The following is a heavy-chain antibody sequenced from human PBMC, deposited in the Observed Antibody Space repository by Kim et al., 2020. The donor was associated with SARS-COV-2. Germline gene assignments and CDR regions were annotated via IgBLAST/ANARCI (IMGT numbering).Heavy chain of an antibody. J-gene: IGHJ4*02. V-gene: IGHV3-23*01. CDR3: AKYFDSRGSIFDY. Sequence: GGSLRLSCVASGFAFSEYFMAWVRQAPGKGLEWVSTIVAGGGTYYADSVKGQFTISRDNSKNSLYLQMNSLRVEDTAVYYCAKYFDSRGSIFDYWGQGTLVTVSS. D-gene: IGHD3-22*01. CDR2: IVAGGGT. CDR1: GFAFSEYF.